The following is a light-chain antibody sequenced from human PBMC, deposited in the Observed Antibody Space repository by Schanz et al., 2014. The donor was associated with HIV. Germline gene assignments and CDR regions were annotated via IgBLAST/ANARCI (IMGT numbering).Light chain of an antibody. Sequence: EIVMTQSPATLSVSPGERATLSCRASQSVSNNLAWYQQKPGQAPRLLIHGASNRATGIPDRFSGSGSGTDFTLIITRLEPDDFAVYYCHHYGDSRGTFGGGTEVDI. J-gene: IGKJ4*02. CDR3: HHYGDSRGT. CDR2: GAS. CDR1: QSVSNN. V-gene: IGKV3-20*01.